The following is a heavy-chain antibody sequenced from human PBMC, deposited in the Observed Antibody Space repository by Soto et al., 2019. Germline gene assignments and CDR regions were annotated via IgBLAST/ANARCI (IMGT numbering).Heavy chain of an antibody. V-gene: IGHV1-18*01. D-gene: IGHD1-26*01. J-gene: IGHJ4*02. Sequence: QARLTQSGPEVKKLGASVKVSGKASGYKFPDYGISWVRRAPGKGPEWLGWISAYNGDTEYANKFQGRITVTTDTSTTTVYLELRRLRPEDTAIYYCARVEDSGTYLIWGQGTLVTASS. CDR2: ISAYNGDT. CDR1: GYKFPDYG. CDR3: ARVEDSGTYLI.